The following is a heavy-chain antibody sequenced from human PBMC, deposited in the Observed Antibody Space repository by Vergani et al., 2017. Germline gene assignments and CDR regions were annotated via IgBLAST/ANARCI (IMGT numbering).Heavy chain of an antibody. CDR1: GGPINSHNYY. D-gene: IGHD2-15*01. Sequence: QVQLQESGPGLVKPSQTLSPTCTVPGGPINSHNYYWSWIRQPAGKGLEWIGRIHTSGSTNYNPSVKSRVTMSEDTSKNQFSLNLTSVTAADTAVYFCARGSCLGGSCYKPLFDYWVQGILVTVSS. CDR3: ARGSCLGGSCYKPLFDY. J-gene: IGHJ4*02. V-gene: IGHV4-61*02. CDR2: IHTSGST.